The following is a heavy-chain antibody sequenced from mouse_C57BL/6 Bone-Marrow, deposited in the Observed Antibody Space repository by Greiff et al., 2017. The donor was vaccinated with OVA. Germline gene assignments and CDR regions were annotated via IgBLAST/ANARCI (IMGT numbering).Heavy chain of an antibody. Sequence: EVKVVESGGGLVKPGGSLKLSCAASGFTFSSYAMSWVRQTPEKRLEWVATISDGGSYIYYPDNVKGRFTISRDNAMNNLYLQMSHLKSDDTAMYYCAKRDEFAYWGQGTLVTVSA. CDR3: AKRDEFAY. V-gene: IGHV5-4*03. D-gene: IGHD3-3*01. CDR1: GFTFSSYA. CDR2: ISDGGSYI. J-gene: IGHJ3*01.